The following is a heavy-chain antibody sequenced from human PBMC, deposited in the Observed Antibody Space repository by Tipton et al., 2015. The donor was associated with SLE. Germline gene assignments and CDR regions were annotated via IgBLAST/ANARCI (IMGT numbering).Heavy chain of an antibody. J-gene: IGHJ5*02. CDR3: ARDRDDSSGSLFDP. D-gene: IGHD3-22*01. V-gene: IGHV4-38-2*02. Sequence: TLSLTCAVSGYSISSGYYWGWIRQPPGKGLEWIGEINHSGSTNYNPSLKSRVTMSVDTSKNQFSLKLSSVTAADTAVYYCARDRDDSSGSLFDPWGQGTLVTVSS. CDR1: GYSISSGYY. CDR2: INHSGST.